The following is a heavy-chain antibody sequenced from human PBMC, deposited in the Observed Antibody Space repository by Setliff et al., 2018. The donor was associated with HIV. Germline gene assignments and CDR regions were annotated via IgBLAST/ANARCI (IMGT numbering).Heavy chain of an antibody. V-gene: IGHV3-23*01. J-gene: IGHJ4*02. CDR2: ISGSNSST. CDR1: GFNFMFFA. D-gene: IGHD5-12*01. Sequence: PGGSLRLSCAASGFNFMFFAMSWVRQAPGKGLEWVSGISGSNSSTYYADSVKGRFTISRDNSKNTLYLQMNSLRAEDTAVYYCAKDPRAAVATICDYWGQGTLVTVSS. CDR3: AKDPRAAVATICDY.